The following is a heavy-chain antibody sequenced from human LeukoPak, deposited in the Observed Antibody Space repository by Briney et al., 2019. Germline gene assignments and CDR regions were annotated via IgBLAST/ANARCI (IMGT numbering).Heavy chain of an antibody. J-gene: IGHJ4*02. V-gene: IGHV3-23*01. D-gene: IGHD3-10*01. CDR2: ISSSGGST. CDR1: RFTFSSYG. CDR3: ARHLLWFGELSGGFDY. Sequence: GGTLRLSCAASRFTFSSYGMSWVRQAPGKGLEWVSGISSSGGSTYYADSVKGRFTISRDNSRNTLYLQMNSLRAEDTAVYYCARHLLWFGELSGGFDYWGQGTLVTVSS.